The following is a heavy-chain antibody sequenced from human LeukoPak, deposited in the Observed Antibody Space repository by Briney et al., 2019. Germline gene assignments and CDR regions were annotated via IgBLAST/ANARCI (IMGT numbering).Heavy chain of an antibody. D-gene: IGHD3-22*01. CDR2: IIPIFGTA. CDR1: GGTFSNYA. V-gene: IGHV1-69*13. Sequence: TSVKVSCKASGGTFSNYAISWVRQAPGQGLEWMGGIIPIFGTANYAQKFQGRVTITADESTSTAYMELSSLRSEDTAVYYCARISPWYDSSGYLDYWGQGTLVTVSS. CDR3: ARISPWYDSSGYLDY. J-gene: IGHJ4*02.